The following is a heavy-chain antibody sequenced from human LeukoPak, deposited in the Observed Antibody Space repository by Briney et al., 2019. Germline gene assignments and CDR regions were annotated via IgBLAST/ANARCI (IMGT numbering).Heavy chain of an antibody. CDR3: ARGVVVVAAPHSDY. CDR2: INPNSGGT. D-gene: IGHD2-15*01. V-gene: IGHV1-2*02. Sequence: ASVKVSCKASGYTFTGYYMHWVRQAPGQGLEWMGWINPNSGGTNNAQKFQGRVTMTRDTSISTAYMELSRLRSDDTAVYYCARGVVVVAAPHSDYWGQGTLVTVSS. J-gene: IGHJ4*02. CDR1: GYTFTGYY.